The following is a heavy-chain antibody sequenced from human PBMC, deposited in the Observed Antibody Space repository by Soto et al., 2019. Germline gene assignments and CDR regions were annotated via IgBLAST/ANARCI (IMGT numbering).Heavy chain of an antibody. CDR2: IYYSGIT. V-gene: IGHV4-39*01. CDR3: ARRSVLRFLEWSDYGMDV. J-gene: IGHJ6*02. Sequence: SETLSLTCTVSGGSISSSSYYWGWIRQPPGKGLEWIGSIYYSGITYYNPSLKSRVTISVDTSKNQFSLKLSSVTAADTAVYYCARRSVLRFLEWSDYGMDVWGQGTTVTVSS. D-gene: IGHD3-3*01. CDR1: GGSISSSSYY.